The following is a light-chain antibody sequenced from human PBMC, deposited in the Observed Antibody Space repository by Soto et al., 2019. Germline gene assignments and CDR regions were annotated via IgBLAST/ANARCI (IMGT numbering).Light chain of an antibody. V-gene: IGLV2-14*01. CDR3: ASYTSSSTSVI. CDR2: EVS. CDR1: SSDVGGYKY. J-gene: IGLJ2*01. Sequence: QSVLTQPASVCGSPGQSITISCTGTSSDVGGYKYVSWYQQHPDKAPKLIIFEVSNRPSGISSRFSGSKSGNTASLTISGLQAEDEADYYCASYTSSSTSVIFGRGTKVTVL.